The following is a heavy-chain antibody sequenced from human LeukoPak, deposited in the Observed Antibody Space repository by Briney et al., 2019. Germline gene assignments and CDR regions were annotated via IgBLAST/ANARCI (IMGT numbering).Heavy chain of an antibody. CDR1: GFTFSSYG. V-gene: IGHV3-23*01. CDR3: AKASAGYSSSWFDY. J-gene: IGHJ4*02. CDR2: ISGSGGST. D-gene: IGHD6-13*01. Sequence: GGSLRLSCAASGFTFSSYGMSWVRQAPGKGLEWVSAISGSGGSTYYADSVKRRFTTSRDNSKNTLYLQMNSLRAEDTAVYYCAKASAGYSSSWFDYWGQGTLVTVSS.